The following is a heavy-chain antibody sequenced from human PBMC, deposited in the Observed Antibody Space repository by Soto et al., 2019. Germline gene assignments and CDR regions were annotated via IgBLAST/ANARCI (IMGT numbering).Heavy chain of an antibody. CDR3: ARDPWASDY. CDR2: IYSGGST. CDR1: GFTVSTKY. J-gene: IGHJ4*02. Sequence: EVQLVESGGGLVQPGGSLRLSCAASGFTVSTKYMSWVRQAPGKGLEWVSVIYSGGSTFYADSVRGRFTISRDNSKKTVNLQMNSLRAADTAVYYCARDPWASDYWGPGTLVTVSS. D-gene: IGHD3-16*01. V-gene: IGHV3-66*01.